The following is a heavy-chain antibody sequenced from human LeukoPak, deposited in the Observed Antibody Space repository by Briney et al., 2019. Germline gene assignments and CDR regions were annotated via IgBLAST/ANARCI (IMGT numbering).Heavy chain of an antibody. Sequence: ASVKVSCKASGYTFTSYGISWVRQAPGQGLEWMGWISAYNGNTKYAENFQGRVTMTTDTSTSTAYMELSLRSDDTAMYYCARDQYDSVWGSYRPYFDFWGQGTLVTVSS. CDR2: ISAYNGNT. D-gene: IGHD3-16*02. CDR3: ARDQYDSVWGSYRPYFDF. CDR1: GYTFTSYG. J-gene: IGHJ4*02. V-gene: IGHV1-18*01.